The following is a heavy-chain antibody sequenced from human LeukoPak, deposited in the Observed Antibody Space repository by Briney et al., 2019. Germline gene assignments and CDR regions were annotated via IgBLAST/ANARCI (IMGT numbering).Heavy chain of an antibody. V-gene: IGHV4-61*02. J-gene: IGHJ6*03. CDR1: GGSISSGSYY. CDR2: IYTSGST. CDR3: ARVTYYGSGSSYYYYMDV. D-gene: IGHD3-10*01. Sequence: PSETLSLTCTVSGGSISSGSYYWSWIRQRAGKGLEWIGRIYTSGSTNYNPSLKSRVTISVDTSKNQFSLKLSSVTAADTAVYYCARVTYYGSGSSYYYYMDVWGKGTTVAISS.